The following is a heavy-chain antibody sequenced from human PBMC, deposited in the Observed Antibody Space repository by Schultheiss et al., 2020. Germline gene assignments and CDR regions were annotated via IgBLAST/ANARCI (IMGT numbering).Heavy chain of an antibody. Sequence: GGSLRLSCAASGFTVSSNYMSWVRQAPGKGLEWVGRIKSKTDGGTTDYAAPVKGRFTISRDDSKNTLYLQMNSLKTEDTAVYYCTTIDIVVVEFDYWGQGTLVTVSS. CDR2: IKSKTDGGTT. CDR1: GFTVSSNY. D-gene: IGHD2-15*01. J-gene: IGHJ4*02. V-gene: IGHV3-15*01. CDR3: TTIDIVVVEFDY.